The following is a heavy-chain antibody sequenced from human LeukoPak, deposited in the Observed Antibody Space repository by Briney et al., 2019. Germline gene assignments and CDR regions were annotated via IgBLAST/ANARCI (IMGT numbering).Heavy chain of an antibody. V-gene: IGHV1-18*01. CDR2: ISAYNGNT. J-gene: IGHJ6*02. CDR3: ARDRLRYFDWLLESDYYYGMDV. CDR1: GYTFTSYG. D-gene: IGHD3-9*01. Sequence: GASVKVSCKASGYTFTSYGISWVRQAPGQGLEWMGWISAYNGNTNYAQKLQGRVTMTTDTSTSTAYMELRSLRSDDTAVYYCARDRLRYFDWLLESDYYYGMDVWGQGTTVTVPS.